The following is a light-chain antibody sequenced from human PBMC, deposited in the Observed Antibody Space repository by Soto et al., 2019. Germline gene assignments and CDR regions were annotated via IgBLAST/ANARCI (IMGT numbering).Light chain of an antibody. CDR3: QKSSSILYT. J-gene: IGKJ2*01. CDR1: QTISTY. Sequence: DIQMTQSPSSLSASVGDRVTITCRASQTISTYLNWYQQNPGKAPKLLIYSASNLQNGVPSRFSGSGSGTDFTLTIRGLQPEDFATYYCQKSSSILYTLGRGTKVEIK. V-gene: IGKV1-39*01. CDR2: SAS.